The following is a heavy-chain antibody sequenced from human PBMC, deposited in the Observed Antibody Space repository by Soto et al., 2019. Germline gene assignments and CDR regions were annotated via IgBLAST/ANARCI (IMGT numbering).Heavy chain of an antibody. CDR2: ISSSSSYI. D-gene: IGHD4-17*01. Sequence: EVQLVESGGGLVKPGGSLRLSCAASGFTFSSYSMNWVRQAPGKGLEWVSSISSSSSYIYYADSVKGRFTISRDNAKNSLYLQMNSLRAEDTAVYYCARDDYGDYVNWFDPWGQGTLVTLSS. CDR3: ARDDYGDYVNWFDP. CDR1: GFTFSSYS. J-gene: IGHJ5*02. V-gene: IGHV3-21*01.